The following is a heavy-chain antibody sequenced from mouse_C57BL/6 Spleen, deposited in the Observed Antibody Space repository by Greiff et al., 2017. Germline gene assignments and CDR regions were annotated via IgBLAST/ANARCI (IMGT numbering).Heavy chain of an antibody. CDR1: GYTFTSYW. J-gene: IGHJ2*01. CDR3: ARGDDYDGYYFDY. D-gene: IGHD2-4*01. Sequence: QVHVKQPGAELVRPGSSVKLSCKASGYTFTSYWMHWVKQRPIQGLEWIGNIDPSDSETHYNQKFKDKATLTVDKSSSTAYMQLSSLTSEDSAVYYCARGDDYDGYYFDYWGQGTTLTVSS. V-gene: IGHV1-52*01. CDR2: IDPSDSET.